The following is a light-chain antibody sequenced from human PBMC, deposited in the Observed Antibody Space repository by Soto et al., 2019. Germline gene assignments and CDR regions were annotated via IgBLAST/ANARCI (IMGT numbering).Light chain of an antibody. Sequence: QSALTQPASVSGSPGQSITISCTGTSSDVGGYNFVSWYQQYPGKAPKLMIYDVSNRPSGVSNRFSGSKSGNTASLTISGLQAEDEADYYCSSYTSIGTLVFGGGTKLTVL. CDR2: DVS. CDR1: SSDVGGYNF. J-gene: IGLJ2*01. V-gene: IGLV2-14*01. CDR3: SSYTSIGTLV.